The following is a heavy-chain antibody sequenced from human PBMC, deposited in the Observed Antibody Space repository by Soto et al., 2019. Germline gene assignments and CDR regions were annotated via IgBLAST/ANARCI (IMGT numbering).Heavy chain of an antibody. V-gene: IGHV4-39*01. J-gene: IGHJ4*02. CDR2: IFYTGTT. CDR3: ARLVVVAPVANV. CDR1: GGSVSYNSYS. Sequence: QLRLQESGPGLVKPSETLSLTCSVSGGSVSYNSYSWGWIRQPPGKGLEWVGGIFYTGTTYYNPSLKDRLSISVDTSENSFSLNLTSVTAADTAVYFCARLVVVAPVANVWGQGALVTVSS. D-gene: IGHD2-21*01.